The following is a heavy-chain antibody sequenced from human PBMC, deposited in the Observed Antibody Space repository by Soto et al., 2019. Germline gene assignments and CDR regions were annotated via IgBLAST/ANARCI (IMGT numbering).Heavy chain of an antibody. CDR3: AKRAWGYFYFDY. Sequence: SETLSLTCTVSGGSISSYYWSWIRQPPGKGLEWIGYIYYSGSTNYNPSLKSRVTISVDTSKNQFSLKLSSVTAADTAVYYCAKRAWGYFYFDYWGQGTLVTVSS. J-gene: IGHJ4*02. CDR2: IYYSGST. V-gene: IGHV4-59*01. CDR1: GGSISSYY. D-gene: IGHD1-26*01.